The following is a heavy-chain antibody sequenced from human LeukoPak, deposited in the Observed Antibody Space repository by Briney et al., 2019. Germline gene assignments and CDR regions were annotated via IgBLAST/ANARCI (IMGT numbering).Heavy chain of an antibody. CDR1: GGTFSSYT. D-gene: IGHD2-15*01. J-gene: IGHJ6*02. CDR3: ARDHDPEYCSGGSCYNGMDV. CDR2: ITPILGIA. Sequence: SVKVSCKASGGTFSSYTISWVRQAPGQGLEWMGRITPILGIANYAQKFQGRVTITADKSASTAYMELSSLRSEDTAVYYCARDHDPEYCSGGSCYNGMDVWGQGTTVTVSS. V-gene: IGHV1-69*04.